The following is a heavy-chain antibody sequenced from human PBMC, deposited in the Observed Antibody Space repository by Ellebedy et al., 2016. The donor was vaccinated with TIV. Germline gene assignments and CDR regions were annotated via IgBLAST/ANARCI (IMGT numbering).Heavy chain of an antibody. D-gene: IGHD1-14*01. CDR1: GFTFSTYA. J-gene: IGHJ4*02. Sequence: GESLKISCSASGFTFSTYAMHWVRQAPGKGLEYVSAISDNGENTYYADSVKGRFTISRDNSKNTLYLQMSSLRPEDTAVYYCVKGSRTKFDYWGQGTLVTVSS. V-gene: IGHV3-64D*06. CDR3: VKGSRTKFDY. CDR2: ISDNGENT.